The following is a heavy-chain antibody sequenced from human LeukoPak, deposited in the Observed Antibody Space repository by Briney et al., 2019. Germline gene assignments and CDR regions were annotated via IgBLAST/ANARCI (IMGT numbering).Heavy chain of an antibody. Sequence: SSETLSLTCAVSGYSISSGYYWGWIRQPPGKGLEWIGEIYHSGSTNYNPSLKSRVTISVDKSKNQFSLKLSSVTAADTAVYYCARNARDITRFYRALGYYFDYWGQGTLVTVSS. J-gene: IGHJ4*02. CDR3: ARNARDITRFYRALGYYFDY. CDR1: GYSISSGYY. D-gene: IGHD5-12*01. V-gene: IGHV4-38-2*01. CDR2: IYHSGST.